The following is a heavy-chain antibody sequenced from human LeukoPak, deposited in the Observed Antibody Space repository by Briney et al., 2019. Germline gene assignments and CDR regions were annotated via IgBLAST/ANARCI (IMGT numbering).Heavy chain of an antibody. CDR3: ANLDYYDYVWGSYRDAFDI. D-gene: IGHD3-16*02. CDR1: GFTFSSYA. Sequence: GGSLRLSCAASGFTFSSYAMSWVRQAPGNGLEWVSTISGSGGSTYYADSVKGRFTISRDNSKNTLYLQMNSLRAEDTAVYYCANLDYYDYVWGSYRDAFDIWGQGTMVTVSS. V-gene: IGHV3-23*01. J-gene: IGHJ3*02. CDR2: ISGSGGST.